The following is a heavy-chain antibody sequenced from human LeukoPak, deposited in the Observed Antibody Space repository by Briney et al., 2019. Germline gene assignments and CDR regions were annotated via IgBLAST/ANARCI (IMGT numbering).Heavy chain of an antibody. CDR3: ARGGSSGWRNWFDP. J-gene: IGHJ5*02. Sequence: PGRSLRLSCAASGFTFSSYGMHWVRQAPGKGLEWVAVIWYDGSNKYYADSVKGRFTISRDNSKNTLYLQMNSLRAEDTAVYYCARGGSSGWRNWFDPWGQGTLVTVSS. D-gene: IGHD6-19*01. V-gene: IGHV3-33*01. CDR1: GFTFSSYG. CDR2: IWYDGSNK.